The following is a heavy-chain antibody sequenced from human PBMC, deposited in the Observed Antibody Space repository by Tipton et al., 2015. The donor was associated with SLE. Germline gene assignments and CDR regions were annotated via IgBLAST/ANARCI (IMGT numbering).Heavy chain of an antibody. V-gene: IGHV4-59*11. CDR2: IHYSGST. CDR1: GGSIRSHY. CDR3: ARARTYPYYYDSIGYHPN. J-gene: IGHJ4*02. Sequence: TLSLTCTVSGGSIRSHYWSWIRQPPGKGLEWIGYIHYSGSTNYNPSLKSRVTISVDTSKNQFSLKLSSVTAADTAVYYCARARTYPYYYDSIGYHPNWGQGTLVTVSS. D-gene: IGHD3-22*01.